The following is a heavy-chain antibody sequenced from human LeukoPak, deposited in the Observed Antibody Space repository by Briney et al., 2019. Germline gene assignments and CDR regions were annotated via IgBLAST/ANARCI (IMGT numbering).Heavy chain of an antibody. V-gene: IGHV1-58*02. J-gene: IGHJ6*02. CDR3: AATAHCGGGCYSPYYYYGMDV. D-gene: IGHD2-21*02. Sequence: SGKLSCKASGSTFTSSAMQWVRQARGQRLGWIGWIVVGSGNTSYAQKFQERVTITRDMSTSTAYMELSSLRSEDTAVYYCAATAHCGGGCYSPYYYYGMDVWGQGTTVTVSS. CDR1: GSTFTSSA. CDR2: IVVGSGNT.